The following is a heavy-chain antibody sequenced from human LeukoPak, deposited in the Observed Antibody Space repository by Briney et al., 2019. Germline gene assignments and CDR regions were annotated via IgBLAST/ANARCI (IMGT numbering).Heavy chain of an antibody. CDR3: ARVKDGSGSYRAFDI. Sequence: GGSLRLSCAASGFTFSTYGMHWVRQAPGKGLEWVAVIWSDGSNKYYADSVKGRFTISRDNSKNTLYLQMNSLRAEDTAVYYCARVKDGSGSYRAFDISGHGTLVTVSS. J-gene: IGHJ3*02. D-gene: IGHD3-10*01. V-gene: IGHV3-33*01. CDR2: IWSDGSNK. CDR1: GFTFSTYG.